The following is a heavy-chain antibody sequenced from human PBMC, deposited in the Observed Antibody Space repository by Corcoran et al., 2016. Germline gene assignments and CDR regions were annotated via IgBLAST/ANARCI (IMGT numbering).Heavy chain of an antibody. CDR3: ARDRGYCSSTSCWEWDTGTLDAFDI. CDR1: GYTFTSYY. D-gene: IGHD2-2*01. Sequence: QVQLVQSGAEVKKPGASVKVSYKASGYTFTSYYMHWVRQAPGQGLEWMGIINPSGGSTSYAQKFQGRVTMTRDTSTSTVYMELSSLRSEDTARYSCARDRGYCSSTSCWEWDTGTLDAFDIWGQGTMVTVSS. J-gene: IGHJ3*02. CDR2: INPSGGST. V-gene: IGHV1-46*01.